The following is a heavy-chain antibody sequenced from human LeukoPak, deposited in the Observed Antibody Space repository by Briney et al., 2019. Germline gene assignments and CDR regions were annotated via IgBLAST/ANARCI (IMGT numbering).Heavy chain of an antibody. V-gene: IGHV3-9*01. D-gene: IGHD6-19*01. CDR1: GFTVGEFG. CDR3: AKGLSVAGTEGFDY. CDR2: IRWNSGSI. Sequence: LRLSCAASGFTVGEFGMHWGRQVPGKGLKWVSGIRWNSGSIGYADSVKGRFTISRDNAKNSLYLQMKSLRAEDTALYYCAKGLSVAGTEGFDYWGQGTLVTVSS. J-gene: IGHJ4*02.